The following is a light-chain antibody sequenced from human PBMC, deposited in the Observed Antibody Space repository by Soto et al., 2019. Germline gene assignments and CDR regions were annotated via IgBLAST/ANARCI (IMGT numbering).Light chain of an antibody. J-gene: IGKJ1*01. V-gene: IGKV3-15*01. CDR3: EQYNNWPDT. CDR2: AAS. Sequence: SRATRCVWLWENPTISYMASESVARNLAWYQQKPGQAPRLLIYAASTRATGTPARFSGSGYGTEFTLALSSLQSDDFAIYYCEQYNNWPDTFGQGTKVDIK. CDR1: ESVARN.